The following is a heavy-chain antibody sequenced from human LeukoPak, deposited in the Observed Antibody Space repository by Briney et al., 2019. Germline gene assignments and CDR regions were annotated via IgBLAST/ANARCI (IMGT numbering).Heavy chain of an antibody. D-gene: IGHD3-22*01. Sequence: PGGSLRLSCAASGFTFSSHWMTWVRQAPGKGLEWVSGISWNSGSIGYADSVKGRFTISRDNAKNSLYLQMNSLRAEDTALYYCAKASGGYYYRNCDYWGQGTLVTVSS. CDR1: GFTFSSHW. V-gene: IGHV3-9*01. J-gene: IGHJ4*02. CDR2: ISWNSGSI. CDR3: AKASGGYYYRNCDY.